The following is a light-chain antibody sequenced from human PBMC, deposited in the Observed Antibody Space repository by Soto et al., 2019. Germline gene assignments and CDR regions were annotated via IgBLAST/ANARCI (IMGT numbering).Light chain of an antibody. CDR2: DAS. Sequence: EIVLTQSPATLSLSPGERATLPGRASQSVSSYLAWYQQKPGQAPRLLIYDASTRATGIPARFSGSGSGTDFTLTISSLEPEDFAVYYCQQRSDWPYTFGQGTKLEIK. CDR3: QQRSDWPYT. CDR1: QSVSSY. J-gene: IGKJ2*01. V-gene: IGKV3-11*01.